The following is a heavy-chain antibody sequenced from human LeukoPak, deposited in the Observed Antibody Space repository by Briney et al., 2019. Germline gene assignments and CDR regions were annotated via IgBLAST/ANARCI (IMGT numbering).Heavy chain of an antibody. V-gene: IGHV3-23*01. CDR2: ISGSGGST. CDR1: RFTFSSYD. J-gene: IGHJ4*02. D-gene: IGHD1-26*01. CDR3: ARHYGSGSYYPSY. Sequence: PGGSLRLSCAASRFTFSSYDMSWVRQAPGKGLEWVSAISGSGGSTYYADSVKGRLTISRDNSKNTLYLQMNSLRAEDTAVYYCARHYGSGSYYPSYWGQGTLVTVSS.